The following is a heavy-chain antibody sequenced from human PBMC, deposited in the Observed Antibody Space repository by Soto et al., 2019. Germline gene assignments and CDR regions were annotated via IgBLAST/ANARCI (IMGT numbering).Heavy chain of an antibody. CDR3: ARDGQPTTTGVGPVCTMDV. D-gene: IGHD3-3*01. J-gene: IGHJ6*02. CDR2: INPSGGRT. CDR1: GYTFTSNQ. V-gene: IGHV1-46*01. Sequence: QMQLVQSGAEVKKPGASVKVSCQASGYTFTSNQMHWVRQAPGQGLEWMGMINPSGGRTTYAQRFQGRVMMTRDTSKSTIYMELSSLRSEDTAMYYCARDGQPTTTGVGPVCTMDVWGQGTTVTVS.